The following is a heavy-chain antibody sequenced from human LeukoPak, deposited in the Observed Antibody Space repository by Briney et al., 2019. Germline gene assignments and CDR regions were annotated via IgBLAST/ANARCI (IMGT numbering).Heavy chain of an antibody. Sequence: GGSLRLSCAASGFTFSSYSMNWARQAPGKGLEWVSSISSSSSYIYYADSVKGRFTISRDNAKNSLYLQMNSLRAEDTAVYYCARAPIGYCSSTSCYVKGLFYYYYYMDVWGKGTTVTISS. J-gene: IGHJ6*03. V-gene: IGHV3-21*01. CDR2: ISSSSSYI. CDR1: GFTFSSYS. CDR3: ARAPIGYCSSTSCYVKGLFYYYYYMDV. D-gene: IGHD2-2*01.